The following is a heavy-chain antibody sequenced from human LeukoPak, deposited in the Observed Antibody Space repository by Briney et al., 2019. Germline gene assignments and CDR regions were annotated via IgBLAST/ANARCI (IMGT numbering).Heavy chain of an antibody. CDR1: GFTFDDYA. V-gene: IGHV3-43*02. CDR2: ISGDGGST. Sequence: GGSLRLSCAASGFTFDDYAMHWVRQASGKGLEWVSLISGDGGSTYYADSVKGRFTISRDNSKNSLYLQMNSLRTEDTALYYCAKDRYYDSSGPGDYWGQGTLVTVSS. D-gene: IGHD3-22*01. J-gene: IGHJ4*02. CDR3: AKDRYYDSSGPGDY.